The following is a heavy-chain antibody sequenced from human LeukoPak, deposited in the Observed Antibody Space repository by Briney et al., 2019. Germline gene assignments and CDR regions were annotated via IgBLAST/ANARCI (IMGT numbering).Heavy chain of an antibody. D-gene: IGHD3-22*01. CDR2: ISAYNGNT. V-gene: IGHV1-18*01. J-gene: IGHJ4*02. Sequence: ASVKVSCKASGYTFTSYGISWVRQAPGQGLEWMGWISAYNGNTNYAQKLQGRVTMTTDTSTSTAYMELRSLRSDDTAVYYCARESDYYVSSGHYDYWGQGTLVTVSS. CDR1: GYTFTSYG. CDR3: ARESDYYVSSGHYDY.